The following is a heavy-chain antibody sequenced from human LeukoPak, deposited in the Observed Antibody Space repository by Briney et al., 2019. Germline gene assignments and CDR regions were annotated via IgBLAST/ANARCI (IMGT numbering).Heavy chain of an antibody. CDR1: GYTFTGYY. D-gene: IGHD1-1*01. CDR3: ARDNDHGTFQAENY. CDR2: IIAVTGIT. V-gene: IGHV1-18*04. Sequence: GASVRVSCKASGYTFTGYYIHWVRQAPGQGLEWVAWIIAVTGITNYAQKFQGRVTVTTDTSTSTAYMELRGLRSDDTAVYYCARDNDHGTFQAENYWGPGTLVTVSS. J-gene: IGHJ4*02.